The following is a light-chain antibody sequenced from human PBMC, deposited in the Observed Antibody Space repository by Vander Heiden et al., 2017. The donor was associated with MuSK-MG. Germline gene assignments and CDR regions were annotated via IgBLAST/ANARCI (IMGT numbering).Light chain of an antibody. CDR2: AES. V-gene: IGKV1-39*01. Sequence: DIQMTQSPSSLSASVGDRVTITCRASQRLNTFLNGYQHKPGKAPKLLICAESGLQSGVPSRFSGSGSGTDFTLTITSLQLDDFATYYCQQTDRNPRTFGQGTKVEI. CDR1: QRLNTF. J-gene: IGKJ1*01. CDR3: QQTDRNPRT.